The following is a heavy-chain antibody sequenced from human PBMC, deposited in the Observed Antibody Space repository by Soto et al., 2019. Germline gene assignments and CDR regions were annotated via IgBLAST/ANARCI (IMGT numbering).Heavy chain of an antibody. CDR1: GFTFSDYT. J-gene: IGHJ4*02. CDR2: ILSDHNT. Sequence: EVQLLESGGGLVQPGGSLTLSCAASGFTFSDYTMSWVRQAPRKVLECVSVILSDHNTYYADSVRGRFTISRDNSKNTLYLEMNSLRAEDTAVYYCARRTSGYFGYWGQGTLVTVSS. D-gene: IGHD6-19*01. V-gene: IGHV3-23*03. CDR3: ARRTSGYFGY.